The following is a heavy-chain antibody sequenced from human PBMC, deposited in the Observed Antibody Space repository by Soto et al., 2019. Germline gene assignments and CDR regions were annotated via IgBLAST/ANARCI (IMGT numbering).Heavy chain of an antibody. D-gene: IGHD3-9*01. J-gene: IGHJ5*02. CDR1: GYTFTGYY. CDR3: ARGTHILTGYYRFWFDP. V-gene: IGHV1-2*04. CDR2: INPNSGGT. Sequence: ASVKVSCKASGYTFTGYYMHWVRQAPGQGLEWMGWINPNSGGTNYAQKFQGWVTMTRDTSISTAYMELSRLRSDDTAVYYCARGTHILTGYYRFWFDPWGQGTLVTVSS.